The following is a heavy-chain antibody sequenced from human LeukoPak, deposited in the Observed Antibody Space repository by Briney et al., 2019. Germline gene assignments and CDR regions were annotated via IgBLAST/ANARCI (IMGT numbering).Heavy chain of an antibody. V-gene: IGHV3-74*01. Sequence: GGSLRLSCAASEFTFRTYGMHWVRQAPGKGLVWVSRINSDGSSTSYADSVKGRFTISRDNAKNTLYLQMNSLRAEDTAVYYCARGGTWIQLWWVYYFDYWGQGTLVTVSS. D-gene: IGHD5-18*01. CDR3: ARGGTWIQLWWVYYFDY. CDR2: INSDGSST. J-gene: IGHJ4*02. CDR1: EFTFRTYG.